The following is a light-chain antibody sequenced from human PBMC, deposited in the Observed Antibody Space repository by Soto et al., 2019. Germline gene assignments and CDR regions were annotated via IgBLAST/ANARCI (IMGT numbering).Light chain of an antibody. CDR3: AAWDDSLSVPV. Sequence: QSVLTQPPSASGTPGQRVTISCSGSSSNIGSNTVNWYQQFPGTAPKLLIYSNNQRPSGVPDRFSGSKSGTSASLAISGLQSEDEADYYCAAWDDSLSVPVFGGGTKLTVL. J-gene: IGLJ2*01. CDR2: SNN. CDR1: SSNIGSNT. V-gene: IGLV1-44*01.